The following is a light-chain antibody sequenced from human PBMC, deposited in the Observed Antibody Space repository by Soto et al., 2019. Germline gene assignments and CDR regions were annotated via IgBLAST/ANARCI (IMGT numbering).Light chain of an antibody. CDR1: QSVSSN. Sequence: IRLTQSPATLSGSPADRATLSCRASQSVSSNLAWYQQKPGQAPRLLMSCTSTSATGVPARFIGSGSGTEVTLTITSRMSPDFADYYCQQYNNWHPETFGQGTKLEIK. J-gene: IGKJ5*01. CDR3: QQYNNWHPET. CDR2: CTS. V-gene: IGKV3D-15*01.